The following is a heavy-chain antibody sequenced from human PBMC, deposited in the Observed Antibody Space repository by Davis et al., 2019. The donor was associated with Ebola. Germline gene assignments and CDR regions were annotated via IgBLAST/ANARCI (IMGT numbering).Heavy chain of an antibody. CDR2: ISTSSSYT. CDR1: AFTFSSYS. CDR3: ASTPPDFWSEGGMDV. D-gene: IGHD3-3*01. J-gene: IGHJ6*04. Sequence: GESLKISCAASAFTFSSYSMNWVRQAPGKGLEWVSSISTSSSYTYYADSVKGRLTISRDNAKNSLYLQMNSLRAEDTAVYYCASTPPDFWSEGGMDVWGKGTTVTVSS. V-gene: IGHV3-21*01.